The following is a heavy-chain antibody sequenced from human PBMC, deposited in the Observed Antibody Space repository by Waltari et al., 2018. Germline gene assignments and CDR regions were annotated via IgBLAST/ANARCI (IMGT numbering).Heavy chain of an antibody. Sequence: EVQVVQSGSEVKQPGESLKISCKGSGYSFTNYWIGWVRQMPGKGLGWMGSIYPSDSDARYSPSFQGQVTISADRSISTAYLQWSSLKASDTAMYYCARSGTSSSRYFDLWGRGALVTVSS. CDR2: IYPSDSDA. V-gene: IGHV5-51*01. D-gene: IGHD6-6*01. CDR1: GYSFTNYW. J-gene: IGHJ2*01. CDR3: ARSGTSSSRYFDL.